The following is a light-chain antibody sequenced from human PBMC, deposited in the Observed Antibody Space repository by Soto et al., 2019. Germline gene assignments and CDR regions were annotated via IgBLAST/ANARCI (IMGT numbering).Light chain of an antibody. J-gene: IGKJ1*01. V-gene: IGKV1-5*03. Sequence: QMTPFPSPLSASVGGRVTITCRASQSIDSWLAWYQQKPGKAPKLLIYKASSLQSGVPSRFSGSGSGTEFTLTISSLQPDDFATYYCQQYNNYSWTFGQGTKVDI. CDR2: KAS. CDR1: QSIDSW. CDR3: QQYNNYSWT.